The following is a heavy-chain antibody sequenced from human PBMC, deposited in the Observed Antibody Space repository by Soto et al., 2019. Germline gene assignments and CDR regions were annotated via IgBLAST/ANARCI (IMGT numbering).Heavy chain of an antibody. V-gene: IGHV1-69*01. CDR2: IIPIFGTA. J-gene: IGHJ6*02. D-gene: IGHD4-17*01. Sequence: QVQLVQSGAEVKKPGSSVKVSCKASGGTFSSYAISWVRQAPGQGLEWMGGIIPIFGTANYAQKFQGRVTITADESTSKSYMGLSSLRSEDTAVYYCARDGTVTTPPPYYYYYYGMDVWGQGTTVTVSS. CDR3: ARDGTVTTPPPYYYYYYGMDV. CDR1: GGTFSSYA.